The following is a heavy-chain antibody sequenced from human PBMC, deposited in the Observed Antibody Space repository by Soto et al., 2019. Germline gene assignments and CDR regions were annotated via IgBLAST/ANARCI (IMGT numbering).Heavy chain of an antibody. CDR3: ARHEVGHRGWFSY. J-gene: IGHJ4*02. V-gene: IGHV4-39*01. CDR2: IYYTGST. D-gene: IGHD3-10*01. Sequence: QLQLQESGPGLVKPSETLSLTCSVSSDSVSSSSSYWGWIRQPPGKGLDWIGSIYYTGSTYYNPSLKSRITISVDTSKNQFPLKLTPVAAADTAVYYCARHEVGHRGWFSYWGQGTLVTVSP. CDR1: SDSVSSSSSY.